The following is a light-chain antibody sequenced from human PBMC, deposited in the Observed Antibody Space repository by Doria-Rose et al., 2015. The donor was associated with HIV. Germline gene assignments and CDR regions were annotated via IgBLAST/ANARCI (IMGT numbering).Light chain of an antibody. V-gene: IGKV3-20*01. J-gene: IGKJ5*01. CDR3: QQYGTSRGT. Sequence: TQSPGTLSLPPGERATLSCRASQRVKSSYLAWYQQKPGQAPRLPIYDASTRATGIPDRFSGSGSGTDFTLTISRLEPEDVAVYYCQQYGTSRGTF. CDR1: QRVKSSY. CDR2: DAS.